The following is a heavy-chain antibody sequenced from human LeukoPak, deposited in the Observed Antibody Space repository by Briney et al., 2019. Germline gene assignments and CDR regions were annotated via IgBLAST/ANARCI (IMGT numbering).Heavy chain of an antibody. V-gene: IGHV1-69*04. Sequence: SVKVSCKASGGTFSSYAISWVRQAPGQGPEWMGRIIPILGIANYAQKFQGRVTITADKSTSTAYMELSSLRSEDTAVYYCARSIAAAGIPTDYYFDYWGQGTLVTVSS. J-gene: IGHJ4*02. CDR3: ARSIAAAGIPTDYYFDY. CDR2: IIPILGIA. CDR1: GGTFSSYA. D-gene: IGHD6-13*01.